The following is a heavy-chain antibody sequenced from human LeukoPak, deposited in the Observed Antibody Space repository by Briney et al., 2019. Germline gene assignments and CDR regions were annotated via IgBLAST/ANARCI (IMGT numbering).Heavy chain of an antibody. J-gene: IGHJ6*03. Sequence: KTGGSLRLSCAASGFTFSDYFMSWIRQAPGKGLEWVSSISSSSSYIYYADSVKGRFTISRDNAKNSLYLQMNSLRAEDTAVYYCARAPYGDYYYYYYMDVWGKGTTVTISS. CDR2: ISSSSSYI. CDR3: ARAPYGDYYYYYYMDV. D-gene: IGHD4-17*01. CDR1: GFTFSDYF. V-gene: IGHV3-11*06.